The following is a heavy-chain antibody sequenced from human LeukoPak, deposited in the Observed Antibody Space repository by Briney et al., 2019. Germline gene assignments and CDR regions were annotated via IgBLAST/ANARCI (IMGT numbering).Heavy chain of an antibody. CDR2: IYSGGST. J-gene: IGHJ4*02. CDR1: GSTVSSNY. V-gene: IGHV3-66*01. Sequence: PGGSLRLSCAASGSTVSSNYMSWVRQAPGKGLEWVSVIYSGGSTYYADSVKGRFTISRDNSKNTLYLQMNSLRAEDTAVYYCARVLAIVRGVIDYWGQGTLVTVS. D-gene: IGHD3-10*01. CDR3: ARVLAIVRGVIDY.